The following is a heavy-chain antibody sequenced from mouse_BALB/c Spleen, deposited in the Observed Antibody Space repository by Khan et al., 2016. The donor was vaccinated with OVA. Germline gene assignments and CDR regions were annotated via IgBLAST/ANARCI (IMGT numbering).Heavy chain of an antibody. Sequence: VQLQQSGPELVRPGASVKISCKASGYSFTGYFMNWVMQSHGKSLEWIGLINPHIGETFYNPRFKDKATLTVDDSSSTAHMELRSLESEDSEVYYCTRIYRSDFDYWGQGTTLTVSS. CDR3: TRIYRSDFDY. CDR2: INPHIGET. J-gene: IGHJ2*01. V-gene: IGHV1-20*02. D-gene: IGHD1-1*01. CDR1: GYSFTGYF.